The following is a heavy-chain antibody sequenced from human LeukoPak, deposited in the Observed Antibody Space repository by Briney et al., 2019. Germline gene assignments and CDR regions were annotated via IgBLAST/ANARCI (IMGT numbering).Heavy chain of an antibody. V-gene: IGHV3-23*01. D-gene: IGHD3-3*02. CDR3: AKALRAFLEWLPTLSGVDV. Sequence: PGGSLRLSCAASGFTFSSYAMSWVRQAPGKGLEWVSVISGSGGSTSYADSVKGRFTISRDNSKNTLYLQMNSLRAEDTAVYYCAKALRAFLEWLPTLSGVDVWGKGTTVTVSS. CDR2: ISGSGGST. J-gene: IGHJ6*04. CDR1: GFTFSSYA.